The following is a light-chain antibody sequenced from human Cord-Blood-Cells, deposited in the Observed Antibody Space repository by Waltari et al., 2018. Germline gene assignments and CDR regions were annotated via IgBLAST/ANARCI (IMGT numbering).Light chain of an antibody. CDR2: AAS. CDR1: QGISNY. Sequence: DIQMTQSPSSLSASVGARGSIPCRASQGISNYLAWYQQKTGKVPKLLIYAASTLQSGVPSRFSGSGSGTDFTLTISSLQPEDVATYYCQKYNSAPLTFGGGTKVEIK. CDR3: QKYNSAPLT. V-gene: IGKV1-27*01. J-gene: IGKJ4*01.